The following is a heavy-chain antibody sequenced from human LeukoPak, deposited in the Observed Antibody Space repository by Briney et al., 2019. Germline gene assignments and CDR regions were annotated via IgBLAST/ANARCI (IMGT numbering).Heavy chain of an antibody. V-gene: IGHV4-59*01. CDR3: ARVDYTTSSPYLLPDS. D-gene: IGHD6-6*01. CDR2: IYYSGST. Sequence: PSETLSLTCTVSGGSISSYYWSWIRQPPGKGLEWIGYIYYSGSTNYNPSLKSRVTISVDTSKNQLSLRLNSVTAADTAVYYCARVDYTTSSPYLLPDSWGQGTLVTVSS. J-gene: IGHJ4*02. CDR1: GGSISSYY.